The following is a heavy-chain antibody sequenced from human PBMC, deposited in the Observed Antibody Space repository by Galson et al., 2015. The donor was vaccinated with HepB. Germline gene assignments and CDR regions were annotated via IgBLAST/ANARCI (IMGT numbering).Heavy chain of an antibody. D-gene: IGHD3-22*01. CDR3: ARDSSGTESPKDHISYYYYGMDV. Sequence: PALVKPTQTLTLTCTFSGFSLSTSGMRVSWIRQPPGKALEWLARIDWDDDKFYSTSLKTRLTISKDTSKNQVVLTMTNMDPVDTATYYCARDSSGTESPKDHISYYYYGMDVWGQGTTVTVSS. V-gene: IGHV2-70*04. CDR1: GFSLSTSGMR. CDR2: IDWDDDK. J-gene: IGHJ6*02.